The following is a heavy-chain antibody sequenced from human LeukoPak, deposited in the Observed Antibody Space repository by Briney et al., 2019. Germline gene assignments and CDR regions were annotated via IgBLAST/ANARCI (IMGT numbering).Heavy chain of an antibody. Sequence: SETLSLTCTVSGGSISSYYWSWIRQPAGKGLERIGRIYTSGSTNYNPSLKSRVTMSVDTSKNQFSLKLSSVTAADTAVYYCAKDPCSGGSCYPGYFDYWGQGTLVTVSS. J-gene: IGHJ4*02. V-gene: IGHV4-4*07. D-gene: IGHD2-15*01. CDR3: AKDPCSGGSCYPGYFDY. CDR1: GGSISSYY. CDR2: IYTSGST.